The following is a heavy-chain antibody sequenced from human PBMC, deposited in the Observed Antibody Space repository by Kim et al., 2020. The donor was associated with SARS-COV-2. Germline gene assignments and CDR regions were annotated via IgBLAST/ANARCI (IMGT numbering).Heavy chain of an antibody. Sequence: SETLSLTCTVSGGSISSYYWSWIRQPPGKGLEWIGYIYYSGSTNYNPSLKSRVTISVDTSKNQFSLKLSSVTAADTAVYYCARVRRYGDYEGVRWFDPWGQGTLVTVSS. CDR1: GGSISSYY. CDR3: ARVRRYGDYEGVRWFDP. V-gene: IGHV4-59*01. J-gene: IGHJ5*02. CDR2: IYYSGST. D-gene: IGHD4-17*01.